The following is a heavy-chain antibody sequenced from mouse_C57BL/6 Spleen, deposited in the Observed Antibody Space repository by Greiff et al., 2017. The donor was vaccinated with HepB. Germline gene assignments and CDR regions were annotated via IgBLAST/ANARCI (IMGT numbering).Heavy chain of an antibody. CDR1: GYSITSGYY. CDR3: AREGVGDYFDY. J-gene: IGHJ2*01. Sequence: EVKLMESGPGLVKPSQSLSLTCSVTGYSITSGYYWNWIRQFPGNKLEWMGYISYDGSNNYNPSLKNRISITRDTSKNQFFLKLNSVTTEDTATYYCAREGVGDYFDYWGQGTTLTVSS. V-gene: IGHV3-6*01. CDR2: ISYDGSN.